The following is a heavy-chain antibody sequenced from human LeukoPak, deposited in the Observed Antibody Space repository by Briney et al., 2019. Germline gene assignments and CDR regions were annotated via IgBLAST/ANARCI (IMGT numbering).Heavy chain of an antibody. J-gene: IGHJ4*02. V-gene: IGHV3-21*04. CDR3: AREGDGYNSPPLDY. Sequence: PGGSLRLSCAASGFTFSSYSMNWVRQAPGKGLEWVSSISSSSSYIYYADSVKGRFTISRDNAKNSLYLQMNSLRAEDTAVYYCAREGDGYNSPPLDYWGQGTLVTVSS. D-gene: IGHD5-24*01. CDR2: ISSSSSYI. CDR1: GFTFSSYS.